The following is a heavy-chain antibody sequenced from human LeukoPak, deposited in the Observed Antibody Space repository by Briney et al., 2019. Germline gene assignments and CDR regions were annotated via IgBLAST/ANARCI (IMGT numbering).Heavy chain of an antibody. Sequence: PGGSLRLSCAASGFTFSSYAMSWVRQAPGKGLEWVSVSGGSGGATHYAESVKGRFTISRDNSKNTLYLEMSRLRADDTAVYYCAKGKDFNGYYVDSWGQGTLVTVSS. D-gene: IGHD3-3*01. V-gene: IGHV3-23*01. J-gene: IGHJ4*02. CDR1: GFTFSSYA. CDR3: AKGKDFNGYYVDS. CDR2: SGGSGGAT.